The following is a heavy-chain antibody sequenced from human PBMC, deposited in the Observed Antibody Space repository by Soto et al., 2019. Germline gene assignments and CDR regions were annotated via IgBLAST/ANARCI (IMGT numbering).Heavy chain of an antibody. CDR1: GFIFSNSY. J-gene: IGHJ4*02. D-gene: IGHD6-6*01. Sequence: GGSLRLSCAASGFIFSNSYMSWVRQTPGKGLEWVSVIYSGGNTYYADSVKGRFTISRDNSKNTLYLQMNSLRAEDTALYYCARDIHRTSSLWGQGALVTVSS. CDR3: ARDIHRTSSL. V-gene: IGHV3-53*01. CDR2: IYSGGNT.